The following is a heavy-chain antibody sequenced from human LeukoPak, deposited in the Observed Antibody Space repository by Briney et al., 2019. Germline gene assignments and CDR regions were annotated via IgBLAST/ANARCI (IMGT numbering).Heavy chain of an antibody. CDR2: INSDGSST. CDR1: GFTFSSYW. CDR3: ARVLVVPAARTYYYYGMDV. J-gene: IGHJ6*02. Sequence: GGSMRLSCAASGFTFSSYWMHCVRQAPGKGLVWVSRINSDGSSTSYADSVKGRFTISRDNAKNTLYLQMLRAEDTAVYYCARVLVVPAARTYYYYGMDVWGQGTTVTVSS. V-gene: IGHV3-74*01. D-gene: IGHD2-2*01.